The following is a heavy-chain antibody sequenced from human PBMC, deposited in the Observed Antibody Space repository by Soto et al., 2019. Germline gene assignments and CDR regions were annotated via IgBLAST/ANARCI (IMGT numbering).Heavy chain of an antibody. V-gene: IGHV3-21*01. Sequence: EVQLVESGGGLVKPGGSLRLSCAASGFTFSSYSMNWVRQAPGKGLEWVSSISSSSSYIYYADSVKDRFTISRDNAKNSQDLQMNSLRAEDTAVYYCARGERYCSSTSCYGRRDYYYYRDVCGKGTTVTVS. CDR2: ISSSSSYI. CDR1: GFTFSSYS. J-gene: IGHJ6*03. CDR3: ARGERYCSSTSCYGRRDYYYYRDV. D-gene: IGHD2-2*01.